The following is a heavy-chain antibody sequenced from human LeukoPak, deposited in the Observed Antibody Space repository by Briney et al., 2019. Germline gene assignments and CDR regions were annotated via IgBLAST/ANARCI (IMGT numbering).Heavy chain of an antibody. J-gene: IGHJ4*02. Sequence: GGSLRLSCEASGFSFTTYSMNWARQAPGKGLEWVSSISSSSSYIHYADSVKGRFTISRDNAKNSLYLQMNSLRAEDTAVYYCARDARDHRFTMGSVAIDYWGQGTLVTVSS. CDR2: ISSSSSYI. D-gene: IGHD3-10*01. CDR1: GFSFTTYS. V-gene: IGHV3-21*01. CDR3: ARDARDHRFTMGSVAIDY.